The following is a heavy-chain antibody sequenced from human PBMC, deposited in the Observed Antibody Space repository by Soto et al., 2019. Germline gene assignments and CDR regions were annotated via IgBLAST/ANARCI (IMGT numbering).Heavy chain of an antibody. CDR3: AASCVACGGFNYYGMDV. Sequence: QVQLQESGPGLVKPSQTLSLTCTVSGGSISSGGYYWYWIRQHPGKGLEWIGYIYYSGTTYYNPSLNGRVTISVDTSKSQFSLMLSSVTAADTAVYYCAASCVACGGFNYYGMDVWGQGTTVTVSS. D-gene: IGHD2-21*01. J-gene: IGHJ6*02. CDR1: GGSISSGGYY. V-gene: IGHV4-31*03. CDR2: IYYSGTT.